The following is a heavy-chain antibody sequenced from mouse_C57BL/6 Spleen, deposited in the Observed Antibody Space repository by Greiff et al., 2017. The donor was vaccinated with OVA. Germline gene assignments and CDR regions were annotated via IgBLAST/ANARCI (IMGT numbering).Heavy chain of an antibody. J-gene: IGHJ3*01. Sequence: EVKLVESGGGLVKPGGSLKLSCAASGFTFSSYAMSWVRQTPEKRLEWVATISDGGSYTYYPDNVKGRSTISRDNAKNNLYLQMSHLTSEDTAMDYCAREGNYYGTPYWGQGTLVTVSA. V-gene: IGHV5-4*01. CDR1: GFTFSSYA. D-gene: IGHD1-1*01. CDR3: AREGNYYGTPY. CDR2: ISDGGSYT.